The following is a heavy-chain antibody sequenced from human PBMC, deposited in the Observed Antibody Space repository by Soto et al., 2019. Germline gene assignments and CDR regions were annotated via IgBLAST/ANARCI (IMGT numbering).Heavy chain of an antibody. V-gene: IGHV4-30-4*01. CDR1: GASLSSGDYD. CDR3: ARERRGGDSNGGVDY. J-gene: IGHJ4*02. D-gene: IGHD2-21*02. CDR2: IYYNGNN. Sequence: QVQLQESGPGLVKPSQTLSLTCIVSGASLSSGDYDWSWIRQPPGKGLEGIAFIYYNGNNFYNPSLKRRVSIAIDTSNNQFSLTVRSVTAADTAVYYCARERRGGDSNGGVDYWGQGTLVTVSS.